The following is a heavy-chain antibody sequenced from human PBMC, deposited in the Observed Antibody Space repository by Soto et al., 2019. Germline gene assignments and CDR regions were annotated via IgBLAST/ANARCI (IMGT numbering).Heavy chain of an antibody. Sequence: QLQLQESGPGLVKPSETLSLTCTVSGGSISSSSYYWGWIRQPPGKGLEWIGSIYYSGSTYYNPSLKSRFTLSVDTSKNQFSLKLSSVTAADTAVYYCARHVNPWAQGAFDIWGQGTMVTVSS. CDR2: IYYSGST. CDR1: GGSISSSSYY. V-gene: IGHV4-39*01. CDR3: ARHVNPWAQGAFDI. D-gene: IGHD7-27*01. J-gene: IGHJ3*02.